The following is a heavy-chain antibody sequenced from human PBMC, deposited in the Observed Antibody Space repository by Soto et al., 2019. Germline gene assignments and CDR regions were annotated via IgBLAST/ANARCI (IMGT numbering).Heavy chain of an antibody. Sequence: GGSLRLSCAASGFTFSSYAMSWVRQAPGKGLEWVSAISGSGGSTYYADSVKGRFTISRDNSKNTLYLQMNSLRAEDTAVHYWAKEGNLVGGEAATYWDVGGKGTTVTVSS. D-gene: IGHD2-15*01. CDR2: ISGSGGST. J-gene: IGHJ6*03. CDR1: GFTFSSYA. V-gene: IGHV3-23*01. CDR3: AKEGNLVGGEAATYWDV.